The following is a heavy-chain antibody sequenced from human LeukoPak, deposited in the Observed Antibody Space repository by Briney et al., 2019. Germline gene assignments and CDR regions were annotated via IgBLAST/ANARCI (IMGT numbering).Heavy chain of an antibody. CDR2: INPSGGST. Sequence: ASVKVSCKASGYTFTSYYMHWVRQAPGQGLEWMGIINPSGGSTSYAQKFQGRVTMSRDTSTSTVYMELSSLRSEDTAVYYCARDRRFGEPFDYWGQGTLVTVSS. CDR1: GYTFTSYY. D-gene: IGHD3-10*01. J-gene: IGHJ4*02. CDR3: ARDRRFGEPFDY. V-gene: IGHV1-46*01.